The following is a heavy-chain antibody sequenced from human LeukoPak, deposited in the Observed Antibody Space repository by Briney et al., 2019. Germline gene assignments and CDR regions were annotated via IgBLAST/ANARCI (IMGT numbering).Heavy chain of an antibody. CDR2: INSDGSIT. J-gene: IGHJ6*02. D-gene: IGHD5-18*01. Sequence: PGGSLRLSCAASGFTFTTYWMHWVRQAPGKGLVWVSHINSDGSITSYADSVKGRFTISRDNAKNTPYPQMNSLRAEDTAVYYCARDAVDTANAVWGQGTTVTVSS. V-gene: IGHV3-74*01. CDR1: GFTFTTYW. CDR3: ARDAVDTANAV.